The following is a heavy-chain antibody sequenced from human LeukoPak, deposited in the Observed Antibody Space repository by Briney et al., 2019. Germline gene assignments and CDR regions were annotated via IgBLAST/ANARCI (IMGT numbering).Heavy chain of an antibody. CDR3: ARDRYYYDSSAYYYRFDP. J-gene: IGHJ5*02. Sequence: SETLSLTCTVSGGSIGTYYWSWIRQPAGKGLEWIGRIYTSGSTNYNPSLKSRVTMSVDTSKNQFSLRLSSVTSADSAVYYCARDRYYYDSSAYYYRFDPWGQGTLVTVSS. CDR2: IYTSGST. D-gene: IGHD3-22*01. CDR1: GGSIGTYY. V-gene: IGHV4-4*07.